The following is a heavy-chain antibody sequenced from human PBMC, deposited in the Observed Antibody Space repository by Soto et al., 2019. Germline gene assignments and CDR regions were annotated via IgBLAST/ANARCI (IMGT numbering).Heavy chain of an antibody. Sequence: SGPTLVNPTQTLTLTCTFSGFSLSTSGMCVSWIRQPPGKALEWLALIDWDDDKYYSTSLKTRLTISKDTSKNQVVLTMTNMDPVDTATYYCARTLQGYSSGWSPEYRFDYWGQGNLVTVSS. V-gene: IGHV2-70*01. CDR3: ARTLQGYSSGWSPEYRFDY. CDR1: GFSLSTSGMC. J-gene: IGHJ4*02. CDR2: IDWDDDK. D-gene: IGHD6-19*01.